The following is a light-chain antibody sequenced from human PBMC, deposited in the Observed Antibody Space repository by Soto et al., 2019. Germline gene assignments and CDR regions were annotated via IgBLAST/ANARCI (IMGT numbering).Light chain of an antibody. Sequence: SYELTQPPSVSVAPGKTARITCGGTNIGSKSVHWYQQKPGQAPVLVGYDGSDRPSGIPERFSGSNSGNTATLTISRVEAGDEADYYCQVCDSSSDHVVFGGGTKLTVL. CDR2: DGS. CDR1: NIGSKS. CDR3: QVCDSSSDHVV. J-gene: IGLJ2*01. V-gene: IGLV3-21*03.